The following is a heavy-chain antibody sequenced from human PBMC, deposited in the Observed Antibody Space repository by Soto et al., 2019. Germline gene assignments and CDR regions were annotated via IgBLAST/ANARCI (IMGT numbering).Heavy chain of an antibody. D-gene: IGHD2-21*01. V-gene: IGHV3-23*01. Sequence: GGSLRLSCAASGFTFSNSAMTWVRQAPGQGLEWVASISENGGSRGGTYYADSVKGRFTISRDNSKNTLYLQVDSLTGADTAVYYCASAKAVVIAPLGIWGQGARVTVSS. J-gene: IGHJ3*02. CDR2: ISENGGSRGGT. CDR3: ASAKAVVIAPLGI. CDR1: GFTFSNSA.